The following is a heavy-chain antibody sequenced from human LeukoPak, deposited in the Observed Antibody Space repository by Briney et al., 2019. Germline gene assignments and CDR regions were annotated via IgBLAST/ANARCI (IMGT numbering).Heavy chain of an antibody. Sequence: QPGGSLRLSCAASGFTFSSYWMHWVRQAPGKGLGWVSRNNSDGSYTDYPDSVKGRFTISRDNAKNTLYLQMDSLRAEDTAVYYCVRGSRDWIGVDYWGQGTLVTVSS. D-gene: IGHD2-21*02. J-gene: IGHJ4*02. V-gene: IGHV3-74*01. CDR2: NNSDGSYT. CDR1: GFTFSSYW. CDR3: VRGSRDWIGVDY.